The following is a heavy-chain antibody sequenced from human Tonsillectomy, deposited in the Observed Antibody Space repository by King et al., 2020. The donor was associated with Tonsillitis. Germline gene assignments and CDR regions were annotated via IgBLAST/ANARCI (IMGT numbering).Heavy chain of an antibody. D-gene: IGHD3-22*01. J-gene: IGHJ1*01. CDR3: ATNAIASDSSAYRDFRH. V-gene: IGHV1-2*02. CDR2: INPNSGDT. Sequence: QLVQSGAELRKPGASVTVSCRTSGDTFTGHFVHWVRQAPGQGLEWMGWINPNSGDTNYAQNFQGRVTLSGDVSSTIAYMGLSSLRPDDTAVYYCATNAIASDSSAYRDFRHWGQGTLVTVSS. CDR1: GDTFTGHF.